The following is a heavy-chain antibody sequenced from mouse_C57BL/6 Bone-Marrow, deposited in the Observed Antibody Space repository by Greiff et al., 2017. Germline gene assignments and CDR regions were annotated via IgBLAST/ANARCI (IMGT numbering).Heavy chain of an antibody. V-gene: IGHV14-4*01. D-gene: IGHD1-1*01. J-gene: IGHJ2*01. Sequence: EVQLQQPGAELVRPGASVKLSCTASGFNIKDDYMHWVKQRPEQGLEWIGWIDPENGDTEYASKFQGKATITADTSSNTAYMQLSSLTSEDTAVYYCNSCVITTVVAHFDYWGQGTTLTVSS. CDR2: IDPENGDT. CDR3: NSCVITTVVAHFDY. CDR1: GFNIKDDY.